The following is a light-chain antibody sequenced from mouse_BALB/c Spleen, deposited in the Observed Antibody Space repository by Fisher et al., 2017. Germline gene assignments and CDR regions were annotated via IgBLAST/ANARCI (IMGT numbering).Light chain of an antibody. V-gene: IGKV4-57*01. CDR1: SSVSY. J-gene: IGKJ5*01. CDR2: STS. CDR3: QQWSSNPLT. Sequence: IVLTQTPAIMSASPGEKVTITCSASSSVSYMHWFQQKPGTSPKLWIYSTSNLASGVPARFSGSGSGTSYSLTISRMEAEDAATYYCQQWSSNPLTFGAGTKL.